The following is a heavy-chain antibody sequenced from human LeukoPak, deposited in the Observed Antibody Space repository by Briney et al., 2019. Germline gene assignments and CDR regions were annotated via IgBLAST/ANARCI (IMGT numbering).Heavy chain of an antibody. D-gene: IGHD5-12*01. CDR2: INQDGSEK. CDR1: GFTFNYYW. V-gene: IGHV3-7*01. CDR3: ARDQGGYDLEYFDY. J-gene: IGHJ4*02. Sequence: PGGSLILSCAASGFTFNYYWMSWVRQAPGKGLEWVANINQDGSEKYYVDSVKGRFTISRDNAKNSLYLQMNSLRAEDTAVYYCARDQGGYDLEYFDYWGQGTLVTVSS.